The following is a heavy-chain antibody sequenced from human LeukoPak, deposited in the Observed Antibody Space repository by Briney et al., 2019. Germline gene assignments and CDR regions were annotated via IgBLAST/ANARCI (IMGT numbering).Heavy chain of an antibody. CDR1: GFTFRSYW. D-gene: IGHD3-10*01. CDR2: INSDGSST. V-gene: IGHV3-74*01. Sequence: QTGGSLRLSCAASGFTFRSYWMHWVRQAPGKGLVWVSRINSDGSSTGYADSVKGRFTISRDNAKNTLYLQMNSLRAEDTAVYYCARENYYASGSYSYWYFDLWGRGTLVTVSS. J-gene: IGHJ2*01. CDR3: ARENYYASGSYSYWYFDL.